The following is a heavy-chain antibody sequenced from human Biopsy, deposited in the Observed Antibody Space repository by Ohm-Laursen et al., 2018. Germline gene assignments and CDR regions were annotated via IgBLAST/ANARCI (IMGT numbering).Heavy chain of an antibody. J-gene: IGHJ3*01. CDR2: INKDGSVT. Sequence: GSLRLSCAASGFTFSQYWMTWVRQSPGKGLEWVANINKDGSVTNYLDSVKGRFAVSRDNAKNSAYLQVNSLRTEDTAIYYCARDSGGGDSINGWYDALDLWGRGTTVTVSS. CDR3: ARDSGGGDSINGWYDALDL. V-gene: IGHV3-7*01. CDR1: GFTFSQYW. D-gene: IGHD2-8*01.